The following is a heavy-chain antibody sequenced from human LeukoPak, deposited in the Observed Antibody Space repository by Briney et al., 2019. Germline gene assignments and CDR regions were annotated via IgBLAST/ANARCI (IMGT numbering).Heavy chain of an antibody. CDR2: NYYSGTT. V-gene: IGHV4-39*01. J-gene: IGHJ3*02. CDR3: ARHRIEYCSSTSCYTVGAFDI. CDR1: GGSISNSSYY. D-gene: IGHD2-2*02. Sequence: SETLSLTCTVSGGSISNSSYYWGWIRQPPGKGLEWIGSNYYSGTTYYNPSLESRVTISVDTSKNQFSLKLSSVTAADTAVYYCARHRIEYCSSTSCYTVGAFDIWGQGTMVTVSS.